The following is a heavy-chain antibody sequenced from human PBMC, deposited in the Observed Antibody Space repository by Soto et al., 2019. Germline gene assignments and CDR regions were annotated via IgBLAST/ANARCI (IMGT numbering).Heavy chain of an antibody. CDR2: ISGSGGST. CDR3: AKDPRGQRLSGWFDP. V-gene: IGHV3-23*01. CDR1: GFTFSSYA. D-gene: IGHD6-25*01. J-gene: IGHJ5*02. Sequence: GGSLRLSCAASGFTFSSYAMSWVRQAPGKGLEWVSAISGSGGSTYYADSVKGRFTISRDNSKNTLYLQMNSLRAEDAAVYYCAKDPRGQRLSGWFDPWGQRTLVTVSS.